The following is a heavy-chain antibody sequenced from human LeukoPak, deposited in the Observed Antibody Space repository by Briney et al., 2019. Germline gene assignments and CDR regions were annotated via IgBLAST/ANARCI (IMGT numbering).Heavy chain of an antibody. V-gene: IGHV1-24*01. J-gene: IGHJ4*02. CDR2: FDPEDGET. CDR1: GYTLTELS. CDR3: ATDRYGDYNFDY. D-gene: IGHD4-17*01. Sequence: ASVKVSCKVSGYTLTELSMHWVRQAPGKGLEWMGGFDPEDGETIYAQKFQGRVTMTEDTSTDTAYMELSSLRSEDTAVYYCATDRYGDYNFDYWGQGTLVTVSS.